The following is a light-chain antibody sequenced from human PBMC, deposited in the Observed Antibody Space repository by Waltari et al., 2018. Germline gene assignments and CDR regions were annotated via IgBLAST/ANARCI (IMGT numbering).Light chain of an antibody. J-gene: IGKJ1*01. CDR1: QSVSTW. Sequence: DLPLTQSPSTLSALVGDRVTNTCRASQSVSTWLAWFQQKPGKAPKLVVYKASTLESGVPSRFSGRGSGTEFTLTISSLQPDDFATYYCQQYNSRSPWTFGQGTKVEIK. CDR3: QQYNSRSPWT. V-gene: IGKV1-5*03. CDR2: KAS.